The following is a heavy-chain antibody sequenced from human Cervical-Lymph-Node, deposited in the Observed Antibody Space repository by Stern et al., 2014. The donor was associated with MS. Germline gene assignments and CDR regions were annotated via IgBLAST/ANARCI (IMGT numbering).Heavy chain of an antibody. CDR1: GYTFTTYT. CDR3: ARKPVAGNNYYGMDV. CDR2: ISGGNGNT. V-gene: IGHV1-3*01. D-gene: IGHD6-19*01. Sequence: QVQLVQSGAEVKKPGASVKVSCKASGYTFTTYTMHWVRQAPGQMLEWMGWISGGNGNTKYSQKFQGRVTITRDTSASTAYMELSSLRSEDTAVYYCARKPVAGNNYYGMDVWGQGTTVTVSS. J-gene: IGHJ6*02.